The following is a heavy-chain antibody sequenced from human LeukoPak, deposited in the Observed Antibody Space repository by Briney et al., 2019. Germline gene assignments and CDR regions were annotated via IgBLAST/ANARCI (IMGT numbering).Heavy chain of an antibody. V-gene: IGHV3-74*01. J-gene: IGHJ4*02. CDR2: INSDGSST. Sequence: GGSLRLSCAASGFTFTTYAMTWVRQAPGKGLVWVSRINSDGSSTTYADSVKGRFTISRDNAKNTLYLQMNSLRAEDTAVYYCARTRSGCDYWGQGTLVTVSS. D-gene: IGHD6-19*01. CDR1: GFTFTTYA. CDR3: ARTRSGCDY.